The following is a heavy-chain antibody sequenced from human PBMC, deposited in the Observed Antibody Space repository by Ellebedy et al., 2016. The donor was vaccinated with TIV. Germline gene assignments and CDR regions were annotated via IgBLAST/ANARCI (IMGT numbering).Heavy chain of an antibody. D-gene: IGHD5-12*01. CDR1: GGSVSSGDYY. J-gene: IGHJ4*02. Sequence: SETLSLTCTVSGGSVSSGDYYWSWIRQHPGKGLEWIGYIYYSGSTYYNPSLKSRVTISVDTSKNQFSLKLSSVTAADTAVYYCARVRASYSGYEPFDYWGQGTLVTVSS. V-gene: IGHV4-31*03. CDR2: IYYSGST. CDR3: ARVRASYSGYEPFDY.